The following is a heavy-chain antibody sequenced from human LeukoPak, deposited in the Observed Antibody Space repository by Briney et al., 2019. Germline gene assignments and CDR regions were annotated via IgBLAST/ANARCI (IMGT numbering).Heavy chain of an antibody. CDR1: GFTFSSYA. Sequence: GGSLRLSCAASGFTFSSYAMSWVRQAPGKGLEWVSAISGSGGSTYYADSVKGRFTISRDNSKNTLYLQMNSLRAEDTAVYYCAKCRGSGWYEDGAYYFDYWGQGTLVTVSS. V-gene: IGHV3-23*01. CDR3: AKCRGSGWYEDGAYYFDY. D-gene: IGHD6-19*01. J-gene: IGHJ4*02. CDR2: ISGSGGST.